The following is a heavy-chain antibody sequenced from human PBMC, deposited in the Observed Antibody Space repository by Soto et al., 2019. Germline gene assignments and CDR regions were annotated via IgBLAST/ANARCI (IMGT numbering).Heavy chain of an antibody. V-gene: IGHV4-59*08. J-gene: IGHJ5*02. CDR2: IYYSGRT. Sequence: SETLSLTCTGSGGSISSDYWSWVRQPPGKGLEWIGYIYYSGRTNYTHSPKSRVTISVDTSKNQFSLKLSSVTAADTAVYYCARHGSAAGMIEGFWFDPWGQGTLVTVS. CDR3: ARHGSAAGMIEGFWFDP. D-gene: IGHD6-13*01. CDR1: GGSISSDY.